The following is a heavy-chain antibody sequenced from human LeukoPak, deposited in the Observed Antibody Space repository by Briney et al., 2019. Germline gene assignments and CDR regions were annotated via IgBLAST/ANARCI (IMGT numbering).Heavy chain of an antibody. D-gene: IGHD6-13*01. Sequence: NPSETLSLTCTVSGGSISSSSYYWGWIRQPPGKGLEWIGSIYYSGSTYYNPSLKSRVTISVDTPKNKFSLKLSSVTAADTAVYYCARSGGYMGGLFDYWGQGMLVTVTS. V-gene: IGHV4-39*01. J-gene: IGHJ4*02. CDR2: IYYSGST. CDR3: ARSGGYMGGLFDY. CDR1: GGSISSSSYY.